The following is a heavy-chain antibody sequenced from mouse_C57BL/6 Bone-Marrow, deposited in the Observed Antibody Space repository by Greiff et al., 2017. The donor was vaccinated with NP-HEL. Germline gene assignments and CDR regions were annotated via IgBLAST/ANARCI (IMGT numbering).Heavy chain of an antibody. CDR3: ARNLLSYAMDY. Sequence: EVQRVESEGGLVQPGSSMKLSCTASGFTFSDYYMAWVRQVPEKGLEWVANINYDGSSTYYLDSLKSRFIISRDNARNILYLQMSSLKSEDTATYYCARNLLSYAMDYWGQGTSVTVSS. V-gene: IGHV5-16*01. CDR1: GFTFSDYY. CDR2: INYDGSST. D-gene: IGHD2-10*01. J-gene: IGHJ4*01.